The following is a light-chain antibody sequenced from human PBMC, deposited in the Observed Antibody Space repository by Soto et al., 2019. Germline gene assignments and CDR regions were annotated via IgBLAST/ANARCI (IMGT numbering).Light chain of an antibody. V-gene: IGKV1-39*01. CDR3: QQSYSTPWT. J-gene: IGKJ1*01. CDR2: DVS. Sequence: VQMTQPPYYMSSSDVDRVNIKWGASQSISSYLNWYQQKPGKAPKLLIYDVSSLQSGVPSRFSGSGSGTDFTLTISSLQPEDFATYYCQQSYSTPWTFGQGTNVDI. CDR1: QSISSY.